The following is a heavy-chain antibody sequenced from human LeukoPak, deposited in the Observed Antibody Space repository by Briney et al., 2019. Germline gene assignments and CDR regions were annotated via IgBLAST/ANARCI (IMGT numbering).Heavy chain of an antibody. J-gene: IGHJ4*02. CDR2: IYSGGST. D-gene: IGHD6-19*01. Sequence: PGGSLRLSRAASGFTVSDNYMSWVRQAPGEGLEWVSIIYSGGSTDYTDSVKGRFTISRDNSKNTLYLQMNNLKAEDTAMYYCARGRRPSGWYLDYWGQGTLVTVSS. V-gene: IGHV3-53*01. CDR1: GFTVSDNY. CDR3: ARGRRPSGWYLDY.